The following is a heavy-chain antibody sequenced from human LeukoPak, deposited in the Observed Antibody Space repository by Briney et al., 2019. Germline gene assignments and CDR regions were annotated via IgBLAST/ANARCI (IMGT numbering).Heavy chain of an antibody. D-gene: IGHD3-3*01. Sequence: GASVKVSCKASGYTFTSYGISWVRQAPGQGLEWMGWISAYNGNTNYAQKLQGRVTMTTDTSTSTAYMELRSLRSDDTAVYYCARVGGYDFWSGAYRASYYYMDVWGKGTTVTVSS. CDR3: ARVGGYDFWSGAYRASYYYMDV. CDR1: GYTFTSYG. J-gene: IGHJ6*03. CDR2: ISAYNGNT. V-gene: IGHV1-18*01.